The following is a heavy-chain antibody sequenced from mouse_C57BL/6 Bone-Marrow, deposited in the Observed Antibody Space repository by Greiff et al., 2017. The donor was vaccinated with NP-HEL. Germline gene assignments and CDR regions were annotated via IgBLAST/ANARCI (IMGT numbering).Heavy chain of an antibody. CDR2: IYPRSGNT. Sequence: QVQLQQSGAELARPGDEVKRGGKEAGDAFASGWIVGGRQRTGQGLEWIGEIYPRSGNTYYNEKFKGKATLTADKSSSTAYMELRSLTSEDSAVYFCARNKASFDYWGQGTTLTVSS. D-gene: IGHD6-1*01. V-gene: IGHV1-81*01. J-gene: IGHJ2*01. CDR3: ARNKASFDY. CDR1: GDAFASGW.